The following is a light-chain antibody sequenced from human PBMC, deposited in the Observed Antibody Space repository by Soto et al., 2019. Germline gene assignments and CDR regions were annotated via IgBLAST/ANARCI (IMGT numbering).Light chain of an antibody. CDR2: GTS. CDR3: QQYETFSGT. J-gene: IGKJ1*01. V-gene: IGKV3-20*01. Sequence: IVLTQSPGILSLSPWERATLSCRASQSIDSTYSTWYQQKPGQAPRLLIYGTSNRATGIPDRFKGSGSGTDFTLTITRLEPEDFATYYCQQYETFSGTLGPGTKVDIK. CDR1: QSIDSTY.